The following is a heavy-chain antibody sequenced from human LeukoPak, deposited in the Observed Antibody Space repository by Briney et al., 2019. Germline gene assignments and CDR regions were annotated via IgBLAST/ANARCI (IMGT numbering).Heavy chain of an antibody. CDR3: ARDSIPSQGYSSSWYSAYNWFDP. J-gene: IGHJ5*02. CDR2: IYYSGST. D-gene: IGHD6-13*01. Sequence: SETLSLTCTVSGGSISSYYWSWIRQPPGKGLEWIGYIYYSGSTNYNPSLKSRVTMSVDTSKNQFSLKLSSVTAADTAVYYCARDSIPSQGYSSSWYSAYNWFDPWGQGTLVTVSS. CDR1: GGSISSYY. V-gene: IGHV4-59*01.